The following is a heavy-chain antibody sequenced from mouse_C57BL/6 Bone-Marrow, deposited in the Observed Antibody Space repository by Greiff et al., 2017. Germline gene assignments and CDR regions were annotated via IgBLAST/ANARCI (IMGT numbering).Heavy chain of an antibody. J-gene: IGHJ1*03. D-gene: IGHD2-2*01. CDR3: ACFCYGYDWYFDV. Sequence: QVQLQQPGAELVKPGASVKLSCKASGYTFTSYWMHWVKQRPGRGLGWIGRLDPNSGGTKYNEKFKSKATLTVDKPSSTAYMQLGSLTSGDSAVDYAACFCYGYDWYFDVWGKGTTVTVSS. CDR1: GYTFTSYW. CDR2: LDPNSGGT. V-gene: IGHV1-72*01.